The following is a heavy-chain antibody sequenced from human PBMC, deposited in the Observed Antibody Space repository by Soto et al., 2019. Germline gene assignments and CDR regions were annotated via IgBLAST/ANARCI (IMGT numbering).Heavy chain of an antibody. J-gene: IGHJ6*02. CDR3: AKDRDGAAAGPTKFYGMDV. V-gene: IGHV3-23*01. D-gene: IGHD6-13*01. Sequence: GGSLRLSCAASGFTFSSYARSWVRQAPGKGLEWVSVISGSGDSTYYADSVRGRFTISRDNSKNTLYLQMNSLRAEDTAVYYCAKDRDGAAAGPTKFYGMDVWGQGTTVTVSS. CDR2: ISGSGDST. CDR1: GFTFSSYA.